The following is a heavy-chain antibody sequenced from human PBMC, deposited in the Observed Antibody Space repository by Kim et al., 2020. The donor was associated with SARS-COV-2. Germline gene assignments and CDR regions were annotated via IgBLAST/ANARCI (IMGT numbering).Heavy chain of an antibody. V-gene: IGHV1-69*13. CDR3: ARDTDPVNDYYYGMDV. J-gene: IGHJ6*02. CDR2: IIPIFGTA. Sequence: SVKVSCKASGGTFSSYAISWVRQAPGQGLEWMGGIIPIFGTANYAQKFQGRVTITADESTSTAYMELSSLRSEDTAVYYCARDTDPVNDYYYGMDVWGQGTTVTVSS. CDR1: GGTFSSYA.